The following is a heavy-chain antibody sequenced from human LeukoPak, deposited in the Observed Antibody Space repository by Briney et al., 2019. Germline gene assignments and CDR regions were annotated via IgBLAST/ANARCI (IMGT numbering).Heavy chain of an antibody. CDR2: ISYSGST. Sequence: SETLSLTCTVSGGSISSYYWSWIRRPPGKGLEWIGYISYSGSTNYNPSLKSRVTISVDTSKSQFSFKLNSVTAADTAVYYCVKARSGYSSGSYNRPYYFDSWGQGTLVTVSS. CDR1: GGSISSYY. CDR3: VKARSGYSSGSYNRPYYFDS. J-gene: IGHJ4*02. D-gene: IGHD3-3*01. V-gene: IGHV4-59*01.